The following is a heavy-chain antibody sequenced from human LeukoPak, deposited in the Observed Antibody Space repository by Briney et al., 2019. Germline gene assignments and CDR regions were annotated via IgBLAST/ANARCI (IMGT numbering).Heavy chain of an antibody. CDR1: GGSISSGAHY. J-gene: IGHJ3*02. CDR3: ARVSRGSFDI. Sequence: SQTLSLTCTVSGGSISSGAHYWSWIRQHPGKGLEWIGYIYYDGSTHYNPSLKSRLTISVDMSKNQFSLKLSSVTAADTAVYCCARVSRGSFDIWGQGTMVTVSS. V-gene: IGHV4-31*03. CDR2: IYYDGST. D-gene: IGHD3-10*01.